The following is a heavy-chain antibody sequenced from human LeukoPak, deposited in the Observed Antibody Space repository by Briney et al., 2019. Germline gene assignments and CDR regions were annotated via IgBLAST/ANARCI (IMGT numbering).Heavy chain of an antibody. D-gene: IGHD1-1*01. CDR2: MNWYGCCI. J-gene: IGHJ3*02. CDR3: ARPMEGNGRDAFDI. CDR1: GFTFDDYG. Sequence: GGPLRLSCAASGFTFDDYGMSWVRQAPEKGLEWGSGMNWYGCCIGYADRVKGRFPISRDNAKNSLYLQMISLRAEDTALYYCARPMEGNGRDAFDIWGQGTVVTVSS. V-gene: IGHV3-20*04.